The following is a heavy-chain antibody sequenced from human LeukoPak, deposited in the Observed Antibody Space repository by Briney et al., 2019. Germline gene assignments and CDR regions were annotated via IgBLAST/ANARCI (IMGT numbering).Heavy chain of an antibody. D-gene: IGHD2-2*01. Sequence: PSQTLSLTCTVSGGSISSGGYYWSWIRQPPGKGLEWIGYIYTGGSTNYNPSLKSRVTISVDTSKNQFSLRLSSVTAADTAVYYCARHRLLSYPFDFWGQGTLVTVS. J-gene: IGHJ4*02. CDR2: IYTGGST. V-gene: IGHV4-61*09. CDR1: GGSISSGGYY. CDR3: ARHRLLSYPFDF.